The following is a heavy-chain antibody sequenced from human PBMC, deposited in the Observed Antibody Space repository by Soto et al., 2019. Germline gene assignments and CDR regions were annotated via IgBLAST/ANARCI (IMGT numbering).Heavy chain of an antibody. Sequence: QVQLVESGGGVVQPWRSLRLSCVASGFTFSSYGMHLVRQAPGKGLEWVAIISYDGSNTYYADSVKGRFTISRDNSKNTLYLQMNSLRAEDTSVYYCAKEGGLSGSYYISSSSSFDYWGQGTLVTVSS. D-gene: IGHD1-26*01. CDR3: AKEGGLSGSYYISSSSSFDY. CDR2: ISYDGSNT. J-gene: IGHJ4*02. V-gene: IGHV3-30*18. CDR1: GFTFSSYG.